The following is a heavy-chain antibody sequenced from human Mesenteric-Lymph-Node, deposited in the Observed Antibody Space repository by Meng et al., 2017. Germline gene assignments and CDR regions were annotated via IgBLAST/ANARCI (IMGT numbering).Heavy chain of an antibody. J-gene: IGHJ4*02. V-gene: IGHV1-69*06. CDR1: GGTSNNYI. D-gene: IGHD2-15*01. Sequence: QGQLAQSGAGVKKPGSSVKVSCKASGGTSNNYIISWIRQAPGQGLEWMGGIAPIFATSNYAQKFKGRVTITADKSTGTAYMEVRSLISEDTAVYYCARREGYCSGGTCYFDSWGQGTLVTVSS. CDR3: ARREGYCSGGTCYFDS. CDR2: IAPIFATS.